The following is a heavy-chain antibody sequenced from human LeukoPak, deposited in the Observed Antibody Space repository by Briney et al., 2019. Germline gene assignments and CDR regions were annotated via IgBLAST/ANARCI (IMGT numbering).Heavy chain of an antibody. CDR1: GFTFSNYN. Sequence: GGSLRLSCAASGFTFSNYNLNWVGEAPGKGLEGVSYISSSSSTIYYADSVKGRFTISRDNAKNSLYLQMNSLRAEDTAVDYCAEADSSGFDYWGQGTLVTVSS. CDR3: AEADSSGFDY. J-gene: IGHJ4*02. CDR2: ISSSSSTI. D-gene: IGHD3-22*01. V-gene: IGHV3-48*01.